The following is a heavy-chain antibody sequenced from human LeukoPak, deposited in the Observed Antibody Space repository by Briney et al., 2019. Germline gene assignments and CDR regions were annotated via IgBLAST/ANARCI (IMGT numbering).Heavy chain of an antibody. D-gene: IGHD6-13*01. J-gene: IGHJ6*03. CDR2: IIPIFGTA. V-gene: IGHV1-69*05. CDR3: ARNLRQLRYYYMDV. Sequence: GASVKVSCKASGGTFSSYAISWVRQAPGQGLEWMGGIIPIFGTASYAQKFQGRVTITTDESTSTAYMELSSLRSEDTAVYYCARNLRQLRYYYMDVWGKGTTVTVSS. CDR1: GGTFSSYA.